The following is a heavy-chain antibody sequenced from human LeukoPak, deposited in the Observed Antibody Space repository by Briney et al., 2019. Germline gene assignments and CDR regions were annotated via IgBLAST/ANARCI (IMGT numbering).Heavy chain of an antibody. D-gene: IGHD3-10*01. CDR3: AKRGVVIRIILVGFHKEAYYFDS. J-gene: IGHJ4*02. V-gene: IGHV3-23*01. CDR2: ISDSGGRT. Sequence: GGSLRLSCAVSGITLSNYGMSWVRQAPGKGLEWVAGISDSGGRTNYADSVKGRFTISRDNPKNTLYLQMNSLRVEDTAVYFCAKRGVVIRIILVGFHKEAYYFDSWGQGALVTVSS. CDR1: GITLSNYG.